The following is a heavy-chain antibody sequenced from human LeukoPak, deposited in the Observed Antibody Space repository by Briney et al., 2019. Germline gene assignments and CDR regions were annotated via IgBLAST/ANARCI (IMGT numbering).Heavy chain of an antibody. V-gene: IGHV4-31*03. D-gene: IGHD5-18*01. Sequence: SETLSLTRTVSGGSISSGGYYWSWIRQHPGKGLEWIGYIYYSGSTYYNPSLKSRVTISVDTSKNQFSLKLSSVTAEDTAVYYCAKREVGGYSYGPLSYYFDYWGQGTLVTVSS. CDR1: GGSISSGGYY. CDR3: AKREVGGYSYGPLSYYFDY. J-gene: IGHJ4*02. CDR2: IYYSGST.